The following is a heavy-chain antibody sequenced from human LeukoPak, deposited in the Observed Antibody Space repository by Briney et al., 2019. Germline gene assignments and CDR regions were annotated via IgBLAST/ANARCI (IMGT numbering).Heavy chain of an antibody. CDR2: VYANGIT. CDR3: ARRVYYDTSGYHPTAGYFDL. Sequence: SEPLSLTCTVSGGSIFNYYWHWIRQSPGKGLEWVGYVYANGITAYNPSLRSRGSMSIDTSRSQFSLRLTSVTAADTATYYCARRVYYDTSGYHPTAGYFDLWGRGTLVSVSS. J-gene: IGHJ2*01. CDR1: GGSIFNYY. V-gene: IGHV4-4*08. D-gene: IGHD3-22*01.